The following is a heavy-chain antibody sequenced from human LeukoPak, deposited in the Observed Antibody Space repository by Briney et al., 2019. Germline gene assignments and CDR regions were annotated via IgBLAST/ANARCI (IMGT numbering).Heavy chain of an antibody. CDR2: INHSGST. Sequence: PSETLSLTCAVYGGFFSGYYWSWIRQPPGKGLEWMGEINHSGSTNYNPSLKSRVTISVDTSKNQFSLKLSSVTAADTAVYYCARSTRDIVVVPAAIPQFDYWGQGTLVTVSS. V-gene: IGHV4-34*01. CDR3: ARSTRDIVVVPAAIPQFDY. D-gene: IGHD2-2*01. CDR1: GGFFSGYY. J-gene: IGHJ4*02.